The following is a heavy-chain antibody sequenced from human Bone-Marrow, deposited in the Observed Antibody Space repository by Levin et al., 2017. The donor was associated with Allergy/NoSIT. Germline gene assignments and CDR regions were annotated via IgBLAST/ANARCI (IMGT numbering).Heavy chain of an antibody. D-gene: IGHD5-24*01. CDR2: SFYVGGT. V-gene: IGHV4-59*01. Sequence: GSLRLSCSVSGATIASFYWTWIRQSPGKGLEWIGYSFYVGGTDYNPSLEGRATISIDKSKKQFSLKLTSVTAADTAIYYCALLRRDESYWGQGSLVTVSS. J-gene: IGHJ4*02. CDR3: ALLRRDESY. CDR1: GATIASFY.